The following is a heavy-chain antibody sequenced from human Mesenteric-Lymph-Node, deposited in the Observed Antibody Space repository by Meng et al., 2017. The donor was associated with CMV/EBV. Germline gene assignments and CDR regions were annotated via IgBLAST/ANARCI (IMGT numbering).Heavy chain of an antibody. CDR2: INHSGST. D-gene: IGHD3-3*01. V-gene: IGHV4-61*01. CDR1: GGSVSSGNYY. J-gene: IGHJ6*02. CDR3: ARVPGNYDFWSGYYTDYYYYGMDV. Sequence: SETLSLTCTVSGGSVSSGNYYWSWIRQPPGKGLEWIGEINHSGSTNYNPSLKSRVTISVDTSKNQFSLKLSSVTAADTAVYYCARVPGNYDFWSGYYTDYYYYGMDVWGQGTTVTVSS.